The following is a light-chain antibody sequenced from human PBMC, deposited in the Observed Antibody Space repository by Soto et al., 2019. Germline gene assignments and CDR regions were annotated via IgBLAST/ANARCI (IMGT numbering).Light chain of an antibody. J-gene: IGLJ3*02. Sequence: QSALTQPRSVSGSTGQSVTISCTGTSRDVGGYNYVSWYQQHPGKAPKLMIYDLSQRPSGVPDRFSGSKSGNMASLTISGLQAEDEADDYCCSYADTYTWVFGGGTKLTVL. CDR3: CSYADTYTWV. V-gene: IGLV2-11*01. CDR2: DLS. CDR1: SRDVGGYNY.